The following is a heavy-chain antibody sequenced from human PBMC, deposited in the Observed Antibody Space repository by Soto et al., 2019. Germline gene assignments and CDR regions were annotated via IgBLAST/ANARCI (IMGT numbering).Heavy chain of an antibody. CDR1: GYTFTSYY. V-gene: IGHV1-46*03. D-gene: IGHD2-15*01. Sequence: ASVKVSCKASGYTFTSYYMHWVRQAPGQGLEWMGIINPSGGSTSYAPKFQGRVTMTRDTSTSTVYMELSSLRSEDTAVYYCARDPQKIVSGGSYQDWFDPWGQGTLVTVSS. CDR3: ARDPQKIVSGGSYQDWFDP. J-gene: IGHJ5*02. CDR2: INPSGGST.